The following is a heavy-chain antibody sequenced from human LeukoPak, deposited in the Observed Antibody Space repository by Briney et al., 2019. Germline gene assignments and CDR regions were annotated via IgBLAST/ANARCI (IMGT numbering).Heavy chain of an antibody. J-gene: IGHJ4*02. CDR1: GYTFTSYA. CDR3: ARESLMITFGGVIHPCYFDY. Sequence: ASVKVSCKASGYTFTSYAMHWVRQAPGQRLEWMGWINAGNGNTKYSQEFQGRVTITRDTSASTAYMELSSLRSEDMAVYYCARESLMITFGGVIHPCYFDYWGQGTLVTVSS. V-gene: IGHV1-3*03. CDR2: INAGNGNT. D-gene: IGHD3-16*02.